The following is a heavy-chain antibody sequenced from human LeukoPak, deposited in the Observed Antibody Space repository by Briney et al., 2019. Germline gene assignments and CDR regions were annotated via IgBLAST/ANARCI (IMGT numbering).Heavy chain of an antibody. CDR3: ARDLGLPRLNSFDY. V-gene: IGHV1-18*01. J-gene: IGHJ4*02. Sequence: GASVKVSCKASGYSFTSYGISWVRQAPGQGLEWTGWISGYNGDTKYAQKFQGRVTLITDTSTSTVYMELRNLRSDDTAMYYCARDLGLPRLNSFDYWGQGTLVTVSS. CDR1: GYSFTSYG. D-gene: IGHD3/OR15-3a*01. CDR2: ISGYNGDT.